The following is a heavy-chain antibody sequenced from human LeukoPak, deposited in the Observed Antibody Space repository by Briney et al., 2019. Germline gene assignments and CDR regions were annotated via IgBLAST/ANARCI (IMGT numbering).Heavy chain of an antibody. CDR3: ARGWVTGY. J-gene: IGHJ4*02. D-gene: IGHD4-23*01. V-gene: IGHV3-23*01. CDR2: ISDTGDST. Sequence: GGSLRLSCAASGFTFSRYGMTWVRQAPGKGLEWVSTISDTGDSTYYADSVKGRFTISRDNSKNTLYLQMNSLRAEDTAVYYCARGWVTGYWGQGTLVTVSS. CDR1: GFTFSRYG.